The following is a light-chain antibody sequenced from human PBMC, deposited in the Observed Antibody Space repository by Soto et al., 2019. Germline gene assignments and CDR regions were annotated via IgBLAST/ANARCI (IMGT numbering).Light chain of an antibody. J-gene: IGKJ4*01. Sequence: DIQMTQSPSSLSASVGDRFTIACRASQSINIYLSWYQQEPGKALKLLMYDASSLQSGVPSRFSGSASGTHFTLPISSLQHEDFATYDCQQNYRTPLTFGGGTKVEIK. CDR1: QSINIY. CDR3: QQNYRTPLT. V-gene: IGKV1-39*01. CDR2: DAS.